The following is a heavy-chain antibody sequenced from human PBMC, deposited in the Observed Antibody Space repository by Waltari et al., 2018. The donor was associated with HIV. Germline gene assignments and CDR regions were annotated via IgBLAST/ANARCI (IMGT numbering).Heavy chain of an antibody. Sequence: QLQLVKSGGGLVNPGGSLRLSCAASGFHLSDDHRGWIRQAPGKGLEWVSHISSSGDTIYYADSVKGRFTISRDNAENSLYLQMNSLRDEDTALYYCASTVRPNYYKYYGMDVWGQGTTVTVSS. CDR1: GFHLSDDH. J-gene: IGHJ6*02. V-gene: IGHV3-11*04. CDR2: ISSSGDTI. D-gene: IGHD3-10*01. CDR3: ASTVRPNYYKYYGMDV.